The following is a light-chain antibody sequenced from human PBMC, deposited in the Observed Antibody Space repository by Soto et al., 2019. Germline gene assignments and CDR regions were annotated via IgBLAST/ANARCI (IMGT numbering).Light chain of an antibody. J-gene: IGLJ3*02. Sequence: QSVLTQPPSVSGAPGQRVTISCTGSSSNIGAGYDVHWYQQLPGTAPKLLIYGXXXXXXXXXXRXXGSKSGTSASLAITGXRAEDEXXYYCQSYDSSLSGWVFGGGTKVTVL. CDR3: QSYDSSLSGWV. V-gene: IGLV1-40*01. CDR1: SSNIGAGYD. CDR2: GXX.